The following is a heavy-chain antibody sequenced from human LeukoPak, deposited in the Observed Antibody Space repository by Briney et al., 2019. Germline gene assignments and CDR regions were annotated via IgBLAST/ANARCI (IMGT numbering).Heavy chain of an antibody. CDR3: ARGGFRAAAGTALWY. D-gene: IGHD6-13*01. CDR1: GGSFSGYC. Sequence: PSETLSLTCAVYGGSFSGYCRSWIRQPPGKGLEWIGEINHSGSTNYNPSLKSRVTISVDTSKNQFSLKLNSVTAADTAVYYCARGGFRAAAGTALWYWGQGTLVTVSS. V-gene: IGHV4-34*01. CDR2: INHSGST. J-gene: IGHJ4*02.